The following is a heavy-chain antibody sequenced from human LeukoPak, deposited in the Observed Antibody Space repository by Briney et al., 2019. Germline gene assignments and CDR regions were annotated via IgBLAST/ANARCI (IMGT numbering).Heavy chain of an antibody. CDR1: GGSISSYY. Sequence: SETLSLTCTVSGGSISSYYWSWIRQPPGKGREWIGYVYYSGTTNYNPSLKSRVTISVDTSKNQFSLKLSSVTTADTAVYYCARDTSTGSIDYWGQGTLVTVSS. D-gene: IGHD1-1*01. J-gene: IGHJ4*02. CDR2: VYYSGTT. V-gene: IGHV4-59*01. CDR3: ARDTSTGSIDY.